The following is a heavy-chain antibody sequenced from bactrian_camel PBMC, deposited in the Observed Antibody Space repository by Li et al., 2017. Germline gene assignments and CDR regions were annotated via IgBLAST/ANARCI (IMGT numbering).Heavy chain of an antibody. Sequence: VQLVESGGGSVQAGGSLRLSCTVSGFSFDDSDMGWYRQAPGNEREMVSIINKDGTTRYADSVKGRFTISQDSTKVTLYLNMSNLRSEDTAVYYCAACQNQINGEPRYWGQGTQVTVS. D-gene: IGHD3*01. V-gene: IGHV3S55*01. CDR3: AACQNQINGEPRY. CDR2: INKDGTT. CDR1: GFSFDDSD. J-gene: IGHJ4*01.